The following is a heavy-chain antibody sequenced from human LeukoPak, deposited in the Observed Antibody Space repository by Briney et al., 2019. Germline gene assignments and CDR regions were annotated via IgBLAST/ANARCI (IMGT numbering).Heavy chain of an antibody. CDR3: ARDLSNFGELYFDY. Sequence: GGSLRLSCAASGFTFSSYEMNWVRQAPGKGLEWVSYISSSGSTIYYADSVKGRFTISRDNAKNSLYLQMNSLRAEDTAVYYCARDLSNFGELYFDYWGQGTLVTVSS. V-gene: IGHV3-48*03. CDR2: ISSSGSTI. D-gene: IGHD3-10*01. J-gene: IGHJ4*02. CDR1: GFTFSSYE.